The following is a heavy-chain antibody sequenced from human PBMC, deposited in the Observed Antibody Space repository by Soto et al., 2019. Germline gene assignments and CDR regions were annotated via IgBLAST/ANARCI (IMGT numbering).Heavy chain of an antibody. D-gene: IGHD3-10*01. CDR1: GGSISSSSYY. CDR3: AKGGSGSYSNAFDI. CDR2: IYYSGSA. Sequence: SETLSLTCTVSGGSISSSSYYWGWIRQPPGKGLEWIGSIYYSGSAYYNPSLKSRVTISVDTSKNQFSLKLSSVTAADTAVYYCAKGGSGSYSNAFDIWGQGTMVTVSS. V-gene: IGHV4-39*01. J-gene: IGHJ3*02.